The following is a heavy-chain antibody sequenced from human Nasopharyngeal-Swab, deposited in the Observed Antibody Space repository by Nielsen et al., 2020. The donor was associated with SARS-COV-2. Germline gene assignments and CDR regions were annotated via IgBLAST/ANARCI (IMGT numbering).Heavy chain of an antibody. CDR3: ARGKGDAYRNFDY. Sequence: SETLSLTCTVSGGYISHGAYNWNWIRQHPGQGLALIGSIYYTGRTSYNPSLKSRVSISIDASRRQFSLNLVFMSAADTAVYYCARGKGDAYRNFDYWDQGTLVTVSS. CDR1: GGYISHGAYN. D-gene: IGHD5-24*01. CDR2: IYYTGRT. V-gene: IGHV4-31*03. J-gene: IGHJ4*02.